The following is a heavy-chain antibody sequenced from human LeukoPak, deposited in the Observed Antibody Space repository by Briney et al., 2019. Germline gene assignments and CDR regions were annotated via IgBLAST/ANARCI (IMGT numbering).Heavy chain of an antibody. CDR3: AKVAPRSFHYDSSGPHGPREDGELDY. J-gene: IGHJ4*02. CDR1: GFTFSSYA. CDR2: ISGSGGST. D-gene: IGHD3-22*01. V-gene: IGHV3-23*01. Sequence: PGGSLRLSCAASGFTFSSYAMSWVRQAPGKGLEWVSAISGSGGSTYYADSVKGRFTISRDNSKNTLYLQMNSLRAEDTAVYYCAKVAPRSFHYDSSGPHGPREDGELDYWGQGTLVTVSS.